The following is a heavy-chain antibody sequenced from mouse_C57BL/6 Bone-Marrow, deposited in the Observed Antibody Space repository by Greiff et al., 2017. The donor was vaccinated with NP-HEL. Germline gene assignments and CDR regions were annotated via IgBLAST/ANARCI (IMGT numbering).Heavy chain of an antibody. CDR3: ARRYRGLYYYAMDY. CDR2: ISSGSSTN. D-gene: IGHD2-12*01. V-gene: IGHV5-17*01. CDR1: GFTFSDYG. J-gene: IGHJ4*01. Sequence: DVKLVESGGGLVKPGGSLKLSCAASGFTFSDYGMHWVRQAPEKGLEWVAYISSGSSTNYYADTVKGRFTISRDNAKNTLFLQMTSLRSEDTAMYYCARRYRGLYYYAMDYWGQGTSVTVSS.